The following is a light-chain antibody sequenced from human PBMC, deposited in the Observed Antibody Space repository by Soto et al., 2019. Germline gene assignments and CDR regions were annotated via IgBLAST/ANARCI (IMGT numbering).Light chain of an antibody. J-gene: IGLJ2*01. CDR2: EVS. Sequence: QSALTQPASVSGSPGQSITISCTGTSSDVGGYNYVSWYQRHPDKAPKLMIYEVSNRPSGVSHRFSGSKSGNTASLTISGLQAEDEADYYCSSYTSSSTLVFGGGTKLTVL. CDR3: SSYTSSSTLV. V-gene: IGLV2-14*01. CDR1: SSDVGGYNY.